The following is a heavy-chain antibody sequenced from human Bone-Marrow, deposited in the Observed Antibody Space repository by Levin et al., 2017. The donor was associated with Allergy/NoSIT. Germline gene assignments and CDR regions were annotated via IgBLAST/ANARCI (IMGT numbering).Heavy chain of an antibody. CDR2: IYSSGTT. CDR1: GGSITSGGYS. CDR3: SAFTVGYDSRASYFTYDY. J-gene: IGHJ4*02. Sequence: KTSETLSLTCTVSGGSITSGGYSLNWIRQHPGKGLEWMGYIYSSGTTYYNPSLKSRVSMSVDKSKNHFSLTLSSVTAADTAVYYCSAFTVGYDSRASYFTYDYWGPGTLVTVSS. D-gene: IGHD3-22*01. V-gene: IGHV4-31*03.